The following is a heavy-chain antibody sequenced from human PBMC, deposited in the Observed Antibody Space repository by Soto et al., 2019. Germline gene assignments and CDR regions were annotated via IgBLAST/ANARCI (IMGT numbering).Heavy chain of an antibody. CDR3: ARGGGWRWTPP. V-gene: IGHV4-34*01. D-gene: IGHD3-3*01. CDR1: GGSLSGYY. CDR2: ITPGGSA. J-gene: IGHJ4*02. Sequence: QVQLQQRGAGLLKPSETLSLTCGVYGGSLSGYYWSWIRHLPGKGLEWIGEITPGGSAAYHPSLRRRAAISLDTSKNQISLEMNSVTVADTGVYYCARGGGWRWTPPWGQGTLVTVSS.